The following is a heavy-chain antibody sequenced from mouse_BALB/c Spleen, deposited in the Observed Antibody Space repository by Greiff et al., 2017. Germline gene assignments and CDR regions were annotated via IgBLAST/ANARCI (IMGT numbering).Heavy chain of an antibody. CDR3: AREGNFHYFDD. D-gene: IGHD2-1*01. V-gene: IGHV1-63*02. CDR2: IYPGGGYT. J-gene: IGHJ2*01. CDR1: GYTFTNYW. Sequence: QVQLQQSGAELVRPGTSVKISCKASGYTFTNYWLGWVKQRPGHGLEWIGDIYPGGGYTNYNEKFKGKATLTADTSSSTAYMQLSSLTSEDSAVYFCAREGNFHYFDDWGQGTTLTVSS.